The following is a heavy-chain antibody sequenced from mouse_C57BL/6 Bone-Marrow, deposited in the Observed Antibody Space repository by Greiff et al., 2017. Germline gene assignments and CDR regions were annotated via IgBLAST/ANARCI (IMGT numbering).Heavy chain of an antibody. J-gene: IGHJ3*01. CDR1: GYTFTDYY. V-gene: IGHV1-19*01. CDR3: ARTSSPAWFAY. CDR2: INPYNGGT. D-gene: IGHD1-1*01. Sequence: EVQLQQSGPVLVKPGASVKMSCKASGYTFTDYYMNWVKQSHGKSLEWIGVINPYNGGTSYNQKFKGKATLTVDKSSSTAYMELNSLTSEDSAVYYCARTSSPAWFAYWGQGTLVTVSA.